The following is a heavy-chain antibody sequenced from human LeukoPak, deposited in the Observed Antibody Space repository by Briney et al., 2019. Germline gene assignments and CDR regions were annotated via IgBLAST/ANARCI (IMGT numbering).Heavy chain of an antibody. Sequence: GASVNVSCKASGYTFTSYAMHWVRQAPGQRLEWMGWINAGNGNTKYSQKFQGRVTITRDESTSTAYMELSSLRSEDTAVYYCANHHDYSNLYYFDYWGQGTLVTVSS. D-gene: IGHD4-11*01. CDR3: ANHHDYSNLYYFDY. CDR2: INAGNGNT. J-gene: IGHJ4*02. V-gene: IGHV1-3*01. CDR1: GYTFTSYA.